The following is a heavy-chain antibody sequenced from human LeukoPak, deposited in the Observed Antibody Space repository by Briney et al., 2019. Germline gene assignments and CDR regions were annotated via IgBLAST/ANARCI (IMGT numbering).Heavy chain of an antibody. CDR2: VRNKANGGAA. CDR1: GFTFSDYA. V-gene: IGHV3-49*04. J-gene: IGHJ4*02. CDR3: SRAYSSGWLGINDY. D-gene: IGHD6-19*01. Sequence: GGSLRLSCTAGGFTFSDYAVTWVRQAPGKGLEWVGFVRNKANGGAAGYAASVKGRFTISRDDSRTIAYLQMNSLKTEHTAVYYCSRAYSSGWLGINDYWGQGVLVTVSS.